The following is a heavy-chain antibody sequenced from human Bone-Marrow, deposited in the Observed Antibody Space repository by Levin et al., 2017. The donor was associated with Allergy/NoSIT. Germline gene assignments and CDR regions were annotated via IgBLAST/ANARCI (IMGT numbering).Heavy chain of an antibody. D-gene: IGHD2-15*01. CDR2: ITWNSDKI. Sequence: SLKISCAASGFSFDEYAMHWVRQAPGKGLEWVSSITWNSDKIGYADSVKGRFTISRDNAKNSLYLQMNSLRPEDTALYYCTAYCSGGGCSNVDYWGQGTLVTVSS. CDR3: TAYCSGGGCSNVDY. J-gene: IGHJ4*02. CDR1: GFSFDEYA. V-gene: IGHV3-9*01.